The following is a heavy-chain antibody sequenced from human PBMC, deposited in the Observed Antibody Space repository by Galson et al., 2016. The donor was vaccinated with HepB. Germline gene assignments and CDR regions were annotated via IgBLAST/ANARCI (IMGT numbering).Heavy chain of an antibody. CDR1: KYMFTSFF. Sequence: SVKVSCKASKYMFTSFFIHWVRQAPGQGLEWMGMISPSGRSTTYAQNFRGRVTMTRDTSTTTVYMELNSLKFEDTAMYYCARQLSSRPLDYWGQGTLVTVSS. CDR2: ISPSGRST. D-gene: IGHD5-24*01. V-gene: IGHV1-46*01. J-gene: IGHJ4*02. CDR3: ARQLSSRPLDY.